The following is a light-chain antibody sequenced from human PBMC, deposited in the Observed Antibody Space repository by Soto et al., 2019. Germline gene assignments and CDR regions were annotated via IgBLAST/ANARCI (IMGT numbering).Light chain of an antibody. CDR2: DAS. J-gene: IGKJ1*01. CDR1: QSISNW. Sequence: DIQMTQSPSTLSASVGDRVTITCRASQSISNWLAWYQQKPGKAPKLLIFDASSLKSGVSSRFSGGGFGTEFTLTISSLQPDDFATYYCQQYNTYSGTFGQGTKVEIK. CDR3: QQYNTYSGT. V-gene: IGKV1-5*01.